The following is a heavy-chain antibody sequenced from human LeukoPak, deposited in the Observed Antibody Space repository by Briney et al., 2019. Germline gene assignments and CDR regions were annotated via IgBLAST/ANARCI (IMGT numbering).Heavy chain of an antibody. CDR1: GGSISSYY. CDR2: IYYSGST. CDR3: AREPSSGWYRGAFDI. V-gene: IGHV4-39*07. J-gene: IGHJ3*02. Sequence: PSETLSLTCTVSGGSISSYYWSWIRQPPGKGLEWIGSIYYSGSTYYNPSLKSRVTISVDTSKNQFSLKLSSVTAADTAVYYCAREPSSGWYRGAFDIWGQGTMVTVSS. D-gene: IGHD6-19*01.